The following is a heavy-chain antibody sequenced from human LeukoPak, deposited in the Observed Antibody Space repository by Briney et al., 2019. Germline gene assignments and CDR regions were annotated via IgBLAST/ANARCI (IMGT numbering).Heavy chain of an antibody. V-gene: IGHV1-2*02. D-gene: IGHD2-2*01. J-gene: IGHJ3*02. CDR3: ARGSTRPDAFDI. Sequence: ASVKVSCKASGYTFTGYYMHWVRQAPGQGLEWMGWINPNRGGTNYAQKFQGRVTMTRDTSISTAYMELSRLRSDDTAVYYCARGSTRPDAFDIWGQGTMVTVSS. CDR1: GYTFTGYY. CDR2: INPNRGGT.